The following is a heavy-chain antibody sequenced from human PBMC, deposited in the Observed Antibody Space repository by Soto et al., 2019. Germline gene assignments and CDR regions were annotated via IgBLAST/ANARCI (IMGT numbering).Heavy chain of an antibody. Sequence: EVQLVESGGGLVQPVGSLRLSCAASGFPFSSYWMHWVRQAPGKGLVWVSRINGDGSSTNYADSVKGRFTISRDNAKNTLYLQKNSLRAEATARYHCATKGIEAVNTGIQHWGQGTLVTVSS. CDR1: GFPFSSYW. CDR2: INGDGSST. V-gene: IGHV3-74*01. CDR3: ATKGIEAVNTGIQH. D-gene: IGHD6-13*01. J-gene: IGHJ1*01.